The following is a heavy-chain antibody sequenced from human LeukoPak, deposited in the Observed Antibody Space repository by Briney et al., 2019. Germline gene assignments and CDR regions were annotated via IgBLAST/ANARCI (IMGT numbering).Heavy chain of an antibody. CDR2: IIRSSSTI. V-gene: IGHV3-48*01. CDR3: ATADRGAFDI. Sequence: GGSLRLSCAVSGFTFSWYSMNWVRQAPGKGLEWLSYIIRSSSTIYYADSVKGRFTISRDNAKNSLYLQMNSLRVDDTAVYYCATADRGAFDIWGQGTMVIVSS. CDR1: GFTFSWYS. J-gene: IGHJ3*02.